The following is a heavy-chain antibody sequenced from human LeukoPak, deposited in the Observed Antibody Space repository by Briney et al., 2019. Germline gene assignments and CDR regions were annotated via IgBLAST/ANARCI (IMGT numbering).Heavy chain of an antibody. J-gene: IGHJ5*02. D-gene: IGHD3-10*01. CDR2: INHSGST. Sequence: SETLSLTCAVYGGSFSGYYWSWIRQPPGEGLEWIGEINHSGSTNYNPSLKSRVTISVDTSKNQFSLKLSSVTAADTAVYYCARGRYYYGSGSYYNVGWFDPWGQGTLVTVSS. CDR1: GGSFSGYY. V-gene: IGHV4-34*01. CDR3: ARGRYYYGSGSYYNVGWFDP.